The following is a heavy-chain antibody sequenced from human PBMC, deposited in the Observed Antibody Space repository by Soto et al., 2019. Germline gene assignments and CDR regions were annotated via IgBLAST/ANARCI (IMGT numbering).Heavy chain of an antibody. CDR3: AHRILRTVFGLVTTTAIYFDF. V-gene: IGHV2-5*02. CDR2: IYWDDDK. Sequence: QITLNESGPTVVKPAEPPTLTCTFSGFSLTTSGVGVGWIRQSPGKAPEWLALIYWDDDKRYSASLKSRLTITKDTSKNQVVLTMASVDPADTATYYCAHRILRTVFGLVTTTAIYFDFWGQGTPVVVSS. J-gene: IGHJ4*02. D-gene: IGHD3-3*01. CDR1: GFSLTTSGVG.